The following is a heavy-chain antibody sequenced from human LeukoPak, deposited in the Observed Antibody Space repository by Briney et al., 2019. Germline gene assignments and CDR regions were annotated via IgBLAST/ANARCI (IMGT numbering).Heavy chain of an antibody. Sequence: ASVKVFCKSSGYTFTSYYMYWVRQAPGQGLEWMGIINPSGGSTSYAQKFQGRVTMTRDTSTSTVYMELSSLRSEDTAVYYCARDSGMVRGTVDYWGQGTLVTVSS. CDR2: INPSGGST. CDR3: ARDSGMVRGTVDY. J-gene: IGHJ4*02. CDR1: GYTFTSYY. V-gene: IGHV1-46*01. D-gene: IGHD3-10*01.